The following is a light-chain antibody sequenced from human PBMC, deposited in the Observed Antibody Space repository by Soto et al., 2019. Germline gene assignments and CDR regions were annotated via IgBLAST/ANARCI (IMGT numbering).Light chain of an antibody. Sequence: DIVMTQSPLSLPVTPGEPASISCRSSQSLLQSNGYNYLDWYLQKPGQSPQLLIYLGYTRASGVPDRFSGSGSGTDFTLKISRVEAEDVGVYYCMQALQTRTAFGQGTKLEIK. J-gene: IGKJ2*01. V-gene: IGKV2-28*01. CDR3: MQALQTRTA. CDR1: QSLLQSNGYNY. CDR2: LGY.